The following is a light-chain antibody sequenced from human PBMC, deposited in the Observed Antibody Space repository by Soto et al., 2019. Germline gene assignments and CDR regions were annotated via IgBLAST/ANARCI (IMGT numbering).Light chain of an antibody. V-gene: IGKV3-20*01. J-gene: IGKJ3*01. Sequence: EIVLTQSPGTLSLPPGERATLSCRASQSIYINSLAWYQHKRGQAPRLLIYAATVRATAVPDRFNGSGSGTDFALTISRLEPEDSAMYYCQQYGDSPFAFGPGTKLDVK. CDR2: AAT. CDR3: QQYGDSPFA. CDR1: QSIYINS.